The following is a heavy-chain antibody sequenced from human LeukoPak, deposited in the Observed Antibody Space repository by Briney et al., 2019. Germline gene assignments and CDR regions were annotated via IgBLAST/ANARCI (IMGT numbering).Heavy chain of an antibody. D-gene: IGHD2-2*01. V-gene: IGHV3-48*01. CDR3: ARSDCSSTSCYDFDY. CDR2: ISSSSSTI. CDR1: GFTFSSYS. Sequence: GGXLRLSCAASGFTFSSYSMNWVRQAPGKGLEWVSYISSSSSTIYYADSVKGRFTISRDNAKNSLYLQMNSLRAEDTAVYYCARSDCSSTSCYDFDYWGQGTLVTVSS. J-gene: IGHJ4*02.